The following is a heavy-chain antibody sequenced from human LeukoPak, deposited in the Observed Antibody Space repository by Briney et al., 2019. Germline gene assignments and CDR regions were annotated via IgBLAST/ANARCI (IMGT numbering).Heavy chain of an antibody. CDR3: ARERVVSDYNWFDP. D-gene: IGHD6-25*01. Sequence: SETLSLTCAVHGASFAGYSWSWIRQSPGKGLEWIGEVNRFGYTIYNPSLKSRVNISIDPSTTQFSLRLSSVTVADTAVYFCARERVVSDYNWFDPWGQGTLVTVSS. CDR1: GASFAGYS. CDR2: VNRFGYT. J-gene: IGHJ5*02. V-gene: IGHV4-34*01.